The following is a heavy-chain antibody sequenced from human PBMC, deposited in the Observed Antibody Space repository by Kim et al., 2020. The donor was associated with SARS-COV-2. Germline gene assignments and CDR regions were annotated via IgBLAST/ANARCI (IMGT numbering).Heavy chain of an antibody. Sequence: ASVKVSCKASGYTFTSYAMHWVRQAPGQRLEWMGWINAGNGNTKYSQKFQGRVTITRDTSASTAYMELSSLRSEDTAVYYCARAPYSYGSYYYGMDVWGQGTTVTVSS. J-gene: IGHJ6*02. CDR2: INAGNGNT. CDR3: ARAPYSYGSYYYGMDV. CDR1: GYTFTSYA. D-gene: IGHD5-18*01. V-gene: IGHV1-3*01.